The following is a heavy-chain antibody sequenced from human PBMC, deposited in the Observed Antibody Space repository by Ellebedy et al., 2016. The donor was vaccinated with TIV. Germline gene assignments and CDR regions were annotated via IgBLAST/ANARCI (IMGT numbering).Heavy chain of an antibody. D-gene: IGHD2-2*01. Sequence: SVKVSXKASGGTFSSYAISWVRQAPGQGLEWMGGIIPIFGTANYAQKFQGRVTITADESTSTAYMELSSLRSEDTAVYYCARGESYCSSTSCYPKWFDPWGQGTLVTVSS. V-gene: IGHV1-69*13. CDR1: GGTFSSYA. CDR3: ARGESYCSSTSCYPKWFDP. CDR2: IIPIFGTA. J-gene: IGHJ5*02.